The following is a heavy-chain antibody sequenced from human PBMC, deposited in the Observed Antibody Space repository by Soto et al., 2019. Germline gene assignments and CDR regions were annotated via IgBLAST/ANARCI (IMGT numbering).Heavy chain of an antibody. D-gene: IGHD1-1*01. CDR2: VDYSGSA. CDR1: GGSISTYY. Sequence: TGTLLLTCIVSGGSISTYYWNWIRQPPGTGLEWIGFVDYSGSATYNPSLRSRVTISVDTSKNLFSLKLNSVTAADTHGYICVGATSYNEGGADSWGQATLVNV. J-gene: IGHJ5*01. CDR3: VGATSYNEGGADS. V-gene: IGHV4-59*01.